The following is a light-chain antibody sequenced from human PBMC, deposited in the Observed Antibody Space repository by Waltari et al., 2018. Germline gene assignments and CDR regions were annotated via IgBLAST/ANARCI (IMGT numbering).Light chain of an antibody. J-gene: IGLJ2*01. CDR1: VLAEKY. V-gene: IGLV3-27*01. Sequence: YDLTQPLSVSVSPGQTATITCSGDVLAEKYVRWFQQKPGQAPTLILYKDTERPSGSPERFSGSSSGSTVTLTIRGALLEDEADYHCHAAADNNWFFGGGTKLTVL. CDR2: KDT. CDR3: HAAADNNWF.